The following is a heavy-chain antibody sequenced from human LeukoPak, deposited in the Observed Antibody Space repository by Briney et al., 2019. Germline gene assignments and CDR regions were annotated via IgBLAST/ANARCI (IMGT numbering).Heavy chain of an antibody. Sequence: GGSLRLSCAASGFTFSDYWMNWVRQAPGKGLEWVANIKQDGSEKYYVDSVKGRFTISRDNSKNTLYLQMNSLRLEDTAVYYCARKVAAAGGKGGFDFWGQGTLVTVSS. CDR2: IKQDGSEK. J-gene: IGHJ4*02. D-gene: IGHD6-13*01. V-gene: IGHV3-7*01. CDR1: GFTFSDYW. CDR3: ARKVAAAGGKGGFDF.